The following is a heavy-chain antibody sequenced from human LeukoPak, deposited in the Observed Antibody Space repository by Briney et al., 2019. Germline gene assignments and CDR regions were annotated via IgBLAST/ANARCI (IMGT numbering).Heavy chain of an antibody. CDR3: AKDLPSYDFWSGSMY. D-gene: IGHD3-3*01. CDR1: GFTFSSYS. J-gene: IGHJ4*02. Sequence: GGSLRLSCAASGFTFSSYSMNWVRQAPGKGLERVAFIRYDGSNKYYADSVKGRFTISRDNSKNTLYLQMNSLRAEDTAVYYCAKDLPSYDFWSGSMYWGQGTLVTVSS. V-gene: IGHV3-30*02. CDR2: IRYDGSNK.